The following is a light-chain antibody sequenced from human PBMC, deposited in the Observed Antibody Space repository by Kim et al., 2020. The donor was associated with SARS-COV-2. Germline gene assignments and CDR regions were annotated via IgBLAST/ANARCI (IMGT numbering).Light chain of an antibody. CDR3: QQYGSSPFT. CDR1: QSVGSSS. J-gene: IGKJ3*01. V-gene: IGKV3-20*01. Sequence: SPGERATISGRASQSVGSSSLAWYQQKPGQAPRLLVYGASVRATGIPDRFSGSGSGTDFTLTISGLEPEDFAVYYCQQYGSSPFTFGPGTKVDI. CDR2: GAS.